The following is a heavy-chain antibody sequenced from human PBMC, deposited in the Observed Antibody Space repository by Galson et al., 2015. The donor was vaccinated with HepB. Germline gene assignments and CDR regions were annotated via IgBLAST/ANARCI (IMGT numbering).Heavy chain of an antibody. D-gene: IGHD3-10*01. CDR2: ISGSGGSA. J-gene: IGHJ4*02. V-gene: IGHV3-23*01. Sequence: SLRLSCAASGFPFSDYAMIWVRQAPGKGLEWVSSISGSGGSAHYADSVKGRFTISRGNSKNTMFLQMNSLRDEDTAIYYCAKGRGSGSYSMLSWGQGALVTVSS. CDR3: AKGRGSGSYSMLS. CDR1: GFPFSDYA.